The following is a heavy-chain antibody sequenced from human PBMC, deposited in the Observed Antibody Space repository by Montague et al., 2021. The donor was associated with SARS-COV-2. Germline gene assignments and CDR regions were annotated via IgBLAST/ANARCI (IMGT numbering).Heavy chain of an antibody. J-gene: IGHJ4*02. CDR1: GGSISSSCNY. CDR3: ARRGWFAGVL. CDR2: IYYSGSN. D-gene: IGHD3-10*01. Sequence: SETLSLTCSVSGGSISSSCNYWGRIRQRPGKGLDAIGNIYYSGSNHYKSSLKSRVTISVDTSKNQFSLKLSSVTAADTAVYYCARRGWFAGVLWGQGTLVTVSS. V-gene: IGHV4-39*01.